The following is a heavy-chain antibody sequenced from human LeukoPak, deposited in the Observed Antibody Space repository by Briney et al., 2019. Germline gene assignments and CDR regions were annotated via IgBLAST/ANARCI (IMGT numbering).Heavy chain of an antibody. CDR2: ISPSGAVT. J-gene: IGHJ6*02. V-gene: IGHV3-64*04. CDR1: GFTFTSNV. Sequence: GGSLRLSCSASGFTFTSNVVHWVRQAPGKGLEYVSFISPSGAVTSYADSVRGRFTISRDNSKNMVYLQMNSLRAEDTAVYYCARGDMSHDYGMDVWGQGTTVTVSS. CDR3: ARGDMSHDYGMDV.